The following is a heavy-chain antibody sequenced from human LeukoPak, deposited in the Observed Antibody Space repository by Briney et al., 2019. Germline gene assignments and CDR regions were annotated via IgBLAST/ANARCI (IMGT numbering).Heavy chain of an antibody. Sequence: SVKVSCKASGGTFSSYAISWVRQAPGQGLEWMGRIIPIFGTANYAQKFQGRVTITTDESTSTAYMELSSLRSEDTAVYYCARMTYYYDSSVMDVWGKGTTVTVSS. CDR3: ARMTYYYDSSVMDV. CDR2: IIPIFGTA. J-gene: IGHJ6*04. CDR1: GGTFSSYA. D-gene: IGHD3-22*01. V-gene: IGHV1-69*05.